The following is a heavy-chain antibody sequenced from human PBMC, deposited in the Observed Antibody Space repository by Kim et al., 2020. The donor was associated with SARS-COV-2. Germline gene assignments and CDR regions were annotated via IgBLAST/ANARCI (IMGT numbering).Heavy chain of an antibody. J-gene: IGHJ6*02. CDR3: TTALRYQLRPNYYYYYGMDV. Sequence: RFTISRDDSKNTLYLQMNSLKTEDTAVYYCTTALRYQLRPNYYYYYGMDVWGQGTTVTVSS. D-gene: IGHD2-2*01. V-gene: IGHV3-15*01.